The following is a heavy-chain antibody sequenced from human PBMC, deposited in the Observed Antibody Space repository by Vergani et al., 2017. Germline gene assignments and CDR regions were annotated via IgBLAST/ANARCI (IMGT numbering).Heavy chain of an antibody. V-gene: IGHV4-59*01. CDR3: ARNPYCGGDCYSDAFDI. CDR2: IYYSGST. CDR1: GGSLSSYY. Sequence: QVQLQESGPGLVKPSETLSLTCTVSGGSLSSYYWSWIRQPPGKGLEWIGYIYYSGSTNYNPSLKSRVTISVDTSKNQFSLKLSSVTAADTAVYYCARNPYCGGDCYSDAFDIWGQGTMVTVSS. J-gene: IGHJ3*02. D-gene: IGHD2-21*02.